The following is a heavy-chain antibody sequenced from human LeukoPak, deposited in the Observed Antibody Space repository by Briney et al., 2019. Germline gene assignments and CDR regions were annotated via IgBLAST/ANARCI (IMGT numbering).Heavy chain of an antibody. CDR2: IYTSGST. CDR1: GHSISSGSYY. CDR3: ARGITMKGDWFYP. J-gene: IGHJ5*02. Sequence: SETLSLTCTVYGHSISSGSYYWRWIRQPAGKGLEWIGRIYTSGSTNYNRSLKSRVTITVDTSKNQFSLKLSSVTAADAAVYYCARGITMKGDWFYPWGQGTLVTVSS. D-gene: IGHD3-22*01. V-gene: IGHV4-61*02.